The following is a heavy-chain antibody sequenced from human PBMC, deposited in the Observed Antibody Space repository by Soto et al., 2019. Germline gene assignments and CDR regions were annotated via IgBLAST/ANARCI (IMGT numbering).Heavy chain of an antibody. J-gene: IGHJ5*02. CDR1: GGSISSSSYY. Sequence: SETLSLTCTVSGGSISSSSYYWGWIRQHPGKGLEWIGSIYYSGSTYYNPSLKSRVTISVDTSKNQFSLKLSSVTAADTAVYYCARHSLGDTMIANNWFDPWGQGTLVTVSS. D-gene: IGHD3-22*01. CDR2: IYYSGST. CDR3: ARHSLGDTMIANNWFDP. V-gene: IGHV4-39*01.